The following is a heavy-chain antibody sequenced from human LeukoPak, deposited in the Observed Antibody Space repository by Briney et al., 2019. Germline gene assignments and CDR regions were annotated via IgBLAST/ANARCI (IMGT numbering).Heavy chain of an antibody. J-gene: IGHJ6*03. CDR1: GYTFTSYG. D-gene: IGHD6-13*01. V-gene: IGHV1-18*01. CDR3: ARIKSSWENYYYYYYMDV. CDR2: ISAYNGNT. Sequence: ASVKVSCKASGYTFTSYGISWVRQAPGQGLEWMGWISAYNGNTNYAQELQGRVTMTTDTSTSTAYMELRSLRSDDTAVYYCARIKSSWENYYYYYYMDVWGKGTTVTVSS.